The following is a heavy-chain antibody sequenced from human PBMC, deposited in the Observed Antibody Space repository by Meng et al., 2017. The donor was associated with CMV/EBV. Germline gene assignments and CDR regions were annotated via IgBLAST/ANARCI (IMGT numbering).Heavy chain of an antibody. CDR2: IIPIFGTA. CDR3: ASLRNMVRGGGYFDY. J-gene: IGHJ4*02. Sequence: SVKVSCKASGGTFSSYAISWVRQAPGQGLECMGGIIPIFGTANYAQKFQGRVTITTDESTSTAYMELSSLRSEDTAVYYCASLRNMVRGGGYFDYWGQGTLVTVSS. CDR1: GGTFSSYA. V-gene: IGHV1-69*05. D-gene: IGHD3-10*01.